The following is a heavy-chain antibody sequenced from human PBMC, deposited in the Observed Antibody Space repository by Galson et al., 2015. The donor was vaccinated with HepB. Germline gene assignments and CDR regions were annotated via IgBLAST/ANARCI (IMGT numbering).Heavy chain of an antibody. V-gene: IGHV4-39*01. CDR2: IYYSGST. J-gene: IGHJ2*01. Sequence: LSLTCTVSGGSISSSSYYWGWIRQPPGKGLEWIGSIYYSGSTYYNPSLKSRVTISVDTSKNQFSLNLSSVTAADTAVYYCARLPEYSDYWYFDLWGRGTLVTVSS. CDR3: ARLPEYSDYWYFDL. CDR1: GGSISSSSYY. D-gene: IGHD1-26*01.